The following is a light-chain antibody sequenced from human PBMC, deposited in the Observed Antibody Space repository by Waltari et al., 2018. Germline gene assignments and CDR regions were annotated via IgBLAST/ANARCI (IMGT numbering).Light chain of an antibody. J-gene: IGLJ2*01. CDR1: RSNIGAGYA. CDR3: QSYDSSLSAHVV. CDR2: DNN. Sequence: QSVLTQPPSVSGAPGQRVTISCTGSRSNIGAGYAVHWYQQLPGTAPKLLIFDNNKRPSGVPDRFSGSKSGTSASLAITWLQAEDEADYYCQSYDSSLSAHVVFGGGTKLTVL. V-gene: IGLV1-40*01.